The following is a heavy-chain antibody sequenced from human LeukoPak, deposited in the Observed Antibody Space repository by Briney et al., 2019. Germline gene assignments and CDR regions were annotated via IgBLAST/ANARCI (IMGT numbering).Heavy chain of an antibody. D-gene: IGHD3-10*01. CDR2: IYYSGST. J-gene: IGHJ4*02. Sequence: SETLSLTCSVTGGSINNGGYYWSWLRQHPGKGLEWIGYIYYSGSTHYNPSLKSRVTISVDTSKNQFSLKLSSVTAADTAVYYCARHVGNSGSGSYLTYFDYWGQGTLVTVSS. CDR1: GGSINNGGYY. V-gene: IGHV4-31*03. CDR3: ARHVGNSGSGSYLTYFDY.